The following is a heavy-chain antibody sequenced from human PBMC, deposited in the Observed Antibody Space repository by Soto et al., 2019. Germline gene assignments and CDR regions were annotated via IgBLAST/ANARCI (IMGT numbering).Heavy chain of an antibody. J-gene: IGHJ5*02. CDR3: ARTFVDGMAGFGP. V-gene: IGHV3-74*01. CDR1: GFTLSTYW. D-gene: IGHD2-15*01. CDR2: ISSGGTYT. Sequence: EVHLVESGGGLVQPGGSLRLSCAASGFTLSTYWMHWVHQVPGKGLVWVSRISSGGTYTNYADSVKGRFTISRDSARNTLFLQMNYLTGEDTAVYYCARTFVDGMAGFGPWGQGTLVTVSS.